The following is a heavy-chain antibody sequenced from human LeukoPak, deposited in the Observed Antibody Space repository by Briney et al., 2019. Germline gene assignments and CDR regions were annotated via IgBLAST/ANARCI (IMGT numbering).Heavy chain of an antibody. CDR1: GGSISTDGYY. J-gene: IGHJ4*02. V-gene: IGHV4-61*02. CDR3: ARKGIMVRGVDYEN. CDR2: IYTSGST. Sequence: SETLSLTCTVSGGSISTDGYYWSWIRQPAGKGLEWIGRIYTSGSTNYNPSLKSRVTISVDTSKNQFSLKLSSVTAADTAMYYCARKGIMVRGVDYENWGRGILVTVSS. D-gene: IGHD3-10*01.